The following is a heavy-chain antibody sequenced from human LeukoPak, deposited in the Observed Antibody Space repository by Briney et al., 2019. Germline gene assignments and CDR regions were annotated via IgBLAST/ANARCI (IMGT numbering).Heavy chain of an antibody. CDR2: INPSGGST. J-gene: IGHJ3*02. CDR3: AGVTGRGFDYVWGTSNDDFDI. V-gene: IGHV1-46*01. D-gene: IGHD3-16*01. Sequence: ASVKVSCKASGYTFTSYYMHWVRQAPGQGLEWMGIINPSGGSTSYAQKFQGRVTTTRDTSTSTVYMELSSLRSEDTAVYYCAGVTGRGFDYVWGTSNDDFDIWGQGTMVTVSS. CDR1: GYTFTSYY.